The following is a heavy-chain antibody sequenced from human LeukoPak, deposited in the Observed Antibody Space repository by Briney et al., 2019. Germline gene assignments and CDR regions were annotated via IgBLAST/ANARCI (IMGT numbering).Heavy chain of an antibody. CDR1: GFTFRTYA. CDR2: IVGDGGGI. CDR3: AKDRTPDGYYSIDF. Sequence: GGSLRLSCAPSGFTFRTYAMNWVRQAPGKGLEWVAVIVGDGGGIHYAESVKGRFTISRDNSQNTLYLQMNDLRADDTATYFCAKDRTPDGYYSIDFWGQGTTVTVSS. V-gene: IGHV3-23*01. D-gene: IGHD2-21*02. J-gene: IGHJ4*01.